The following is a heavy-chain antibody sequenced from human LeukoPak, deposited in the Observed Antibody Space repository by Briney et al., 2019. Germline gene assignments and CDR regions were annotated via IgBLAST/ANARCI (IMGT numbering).Heavy chain of an antibody. Sequence: ASVKVSCKASGYPFTSYYMHWVRQAPGQGFEWMGIINPSGGSTSYAQKFQGRVTMTRDTSTSTVYMELSSLRSEDTAVYYCARDPHNYSSGGPKYYFDCWGQGTLVTVSS. CDR1: GYPFTSYY. CDR2: INPSGGST. CDR3: ARDPHNYSSGGPKYYFDC. D-gene: IGHD3-10*01. J-gene: IGHJ4*02. V-gene: IGHV1-46*01.